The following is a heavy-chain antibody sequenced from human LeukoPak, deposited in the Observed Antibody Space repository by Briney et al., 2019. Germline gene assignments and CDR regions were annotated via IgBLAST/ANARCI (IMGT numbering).Heavy chain of an antibody. CDR2: INNDGVST. D-gene: IGHD6-13*01. V-gene: IGHV3-74*01. CDR3: ARDWAGEQQLVTHDY. J-gene: IGHJ4*02. Sequence: GGSLRLSCATSGFTLSSYWMHWVRQVPGKGLEWLSRINNDGVSTSYADSVKGRFTISRDNAKNSLYLQMNSLRAEDTAVYYCARDWAGEQQLVTHDYWGQGTLVTVSS. CDR1: GFTLSSYW.